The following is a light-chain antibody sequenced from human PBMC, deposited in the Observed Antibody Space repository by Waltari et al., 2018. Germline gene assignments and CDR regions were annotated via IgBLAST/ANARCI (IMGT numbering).Light chain of an antibody. CDR2: RND. CDR1: SSNIGSNY. V-gene: IGLV1-47*01. CDR3: ATWDDNLSHWV. J-gene: IGLJ3*02. Sequence: QSVLTQPPSASGTPGQGVTISCSGSSSNIGSNYVSLYQQLPGTAPKLLIYRNDQRPSGVPARFSGSKSGTSASLDISGLRSEDEADYHCATWDDNLSHWVFGGGTKMTVL.